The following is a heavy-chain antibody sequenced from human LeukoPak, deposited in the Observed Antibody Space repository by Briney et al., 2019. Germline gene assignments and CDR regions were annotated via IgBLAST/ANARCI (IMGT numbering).Heavy chain of an antibody. CDR3: ARSIRYGGIDY. CDR1: GGSISSSSYY. J-gene: IGHJ4*02. V-gene: IGHV4-39*01. D-gene: IGHD4-23*01. Sequence: PSETLSLTCTVSGGSISSSSYYWGWIRQPPGKGLEWIGSIYYSGSTYYNPSLKSRVTISVDTSKNQFSLKLSSVTAADTAVYYCARSIRYGGIDYWGQGTLVTVSS. CDR2: IYYSGST.